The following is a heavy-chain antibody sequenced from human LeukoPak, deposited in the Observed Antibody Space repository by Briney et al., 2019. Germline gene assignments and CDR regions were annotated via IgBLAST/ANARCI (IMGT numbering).Heavy chain of an antibody. CDR1: GGSISSYY. Sequence: SETLSLTCTVCGGSISSYYWSWLRQPPGKGLEWIGYIYYSGSTNYNPSLKSRVTISVDTSKNQFSLKLSFVSAADTAVYYCAREDCSSTSCYHNWFDPWGQGTLVTVSS. V-gene: IGHV4-59*01. J-gene: IGHJ5*02. D-gene: IGHD2-2*01. CDR3: AREDCSSTSCYHNWFDP. CDR2: IYYSGST.